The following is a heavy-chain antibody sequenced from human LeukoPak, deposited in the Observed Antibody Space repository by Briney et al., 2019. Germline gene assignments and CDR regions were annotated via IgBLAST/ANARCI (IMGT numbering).Heavy chain of an antibody. CDR3: AKSRTGGDYDILTGFPD. D-gene: IGHD3-9*01. CDR2: ISSSSSYI. V-gene: IGHV3-21*01. J-gene: IGHJ4*02. Sequence: PGGSLRLSCAASGFTFSSYSMNWVRQAPGKGLEWVSSISSSSSYIYYADSVKGRFTISRDNSKNTLYLQMNSLRAEDTAVYYCAKSRTGGDYDILTGFPDWGQGTLVTVSS. CDR1: GFTFSSYS.